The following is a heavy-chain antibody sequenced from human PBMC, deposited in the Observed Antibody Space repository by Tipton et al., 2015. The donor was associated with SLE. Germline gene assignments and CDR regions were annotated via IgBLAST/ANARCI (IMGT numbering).Heavy chain of an antibody. CDR3: AKDMGNLGELSAAFDS. Sequence: SLRLSCAASGFTFEDSAMHWVRQRPGKGLEWVSLISWDGDTTHYADSVQGRFSISRDNRKQYLYLQMTSLRAEDSAIYYCAKDMGNLGELSAAFDSWGQGTLVTVSS. D-gene: IGHD3-16*01. J-gene: IGHJ4*02. V-gene: IGHV3-43D*04. CDR2: ISWDGDTT. CDR1: GFTFEDSA.